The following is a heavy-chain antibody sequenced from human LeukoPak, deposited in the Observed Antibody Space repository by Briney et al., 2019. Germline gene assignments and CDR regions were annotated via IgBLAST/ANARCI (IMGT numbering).Heavy chain of an antibody. J-gene: IGHJ5*02. D-gene: IGHD3-16*01. CDR1: GGSISSGSYY. V-gene: IGHV4-61*02. CDR2: IYTSGST. Sequence: PSETLSLTCTVSGGSISSGSYYWSWVRQPAGRGLEWIGRIYTSGSTNYNPSLKSRVTISVDTSKNQFSLKLSSVPAADTAVYYCARCLSSWFDPWGQGTLVTVSS. CDR3: ARCLSSWFDP.